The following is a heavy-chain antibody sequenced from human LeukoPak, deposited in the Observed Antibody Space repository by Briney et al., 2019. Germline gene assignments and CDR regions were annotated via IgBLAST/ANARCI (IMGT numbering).Heavy chain of an antibody. J-gene: IGHJ4*02. D-gene: IGHD2-2*01. Sequence: GGSLRLSCAASGFTFTSYGMHWVRQAPGKELEWVAVFWFGGTKKYYADSVKGRFTISRDSSINTLYLQMNSLRPEDTAVYYCARVGEGYCSTTSCRTFDYWGQGTLVTVSS. CDR3: ARVGEGYCSTTSCRTFDY. CDR2: FWFGGTKK. CDR1: GFTFTSYG. V-gene: IGHV3-33*08.